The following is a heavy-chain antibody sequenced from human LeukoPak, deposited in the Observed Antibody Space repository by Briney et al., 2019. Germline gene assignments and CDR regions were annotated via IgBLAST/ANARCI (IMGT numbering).Heavy chain of an antibody. Sequence: SETLSLTCTVSDGSISSYYWNWIRQPPGKGLEWIGYIYHSGSTNYNPSLKSRVTISVDTSKNQFSLKLSSVTAADTAVYYCARRSSSLTYYYGMDVWGQGTTVTVSS. D-gene: IGHD2-2*01. J-gene: IGHJ6*02. CDR3: ARRSSSLTYYYGMDV. CDR2: IYHSGST. CDR1: DGSISSYY. V-gene: IGHV4-59*08.